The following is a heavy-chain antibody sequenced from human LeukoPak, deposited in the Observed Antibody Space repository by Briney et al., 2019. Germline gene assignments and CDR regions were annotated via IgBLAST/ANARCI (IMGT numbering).Heavy chain of an antibody. CDR1: GFTFSDHY. CDR3: ARDLAYSGRFYFDY. J-gene: IGHJ4*02. V-gene: IGHV3-72*01. D-gene: IGHD5-12*01. CDR2: IRNKAKSHTT. Sequence: GGSLRLSCAASGFTFSDHYMDWVRQAPGKGLEWVGRIRNKAKSHTTEYAVSVKGRFTISRDDSENSLYLQMSSLKTEDTAVYYCARDLAYSGRFYFDYWGQGTLVTVSS.